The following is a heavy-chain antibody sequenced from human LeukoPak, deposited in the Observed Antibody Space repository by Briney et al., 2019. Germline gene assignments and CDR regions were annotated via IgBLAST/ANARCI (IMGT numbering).Heavy chain of an antibody. D-gene: IGHD5-24*01. CDR3: ARDRTGWLQADY. CDR1: GGSISSSSYY. V-gene: IGHV4-39*07. CDR2: IYYSGST. J-gene: IGHJ4*02. Sequence: PSETLSLSCTVSGGSISSSSYYWGWIRQPPGKGLEWIGSIYYSGSTYYNPSFKSRVIISVDTSKNQFSLSLSSVTAADTAVYYCARDRTGWLQADYWGPGTLVTVSS.